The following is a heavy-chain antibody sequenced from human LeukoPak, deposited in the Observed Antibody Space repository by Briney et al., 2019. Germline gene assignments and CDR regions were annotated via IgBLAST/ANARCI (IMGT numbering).Heavy chain of an antibody. Sequence: PGGSLRLSCAASGFAYSRNWMHWARQAPGKGLVWVSRIKSDGSATHYADSVKGRFTISRDNAKNTLYLQMNSLRVEDMAVYYCATDPDSGGWSTFDYWGQGTLVTVSS. CDR1: GFAYSRNW. V-gene: IGHV3-74*01. J-gene: IGHJ4*02. CDR2: IKSDGSAT. D-gene: IGHD6-19*01. CDR3: ATDPDSGGWSTFDY.